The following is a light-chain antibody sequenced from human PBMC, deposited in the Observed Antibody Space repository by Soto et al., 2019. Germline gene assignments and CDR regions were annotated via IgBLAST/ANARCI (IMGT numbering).Light chain of an antibody. CDR1: PSVDSNF. V-gene: IGKV3-20*01. Sequence: ENVLTQSPGTLSLSPGERATLSCRASPSVDSNFLAWYQQKPGQAPRLLIYGASTRAAGVPDRFSGSGSGTDFTLTITRLEPEDFAVYYCQQYGRSPLMYTFGQGTKLGVK. CDR2: GAS. CDR3: QQYGRSPLMYT. J-gene: IGKJ2*01.